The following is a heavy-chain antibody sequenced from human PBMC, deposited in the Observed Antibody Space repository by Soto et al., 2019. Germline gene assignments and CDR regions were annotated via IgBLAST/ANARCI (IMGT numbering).Heavy chain of an antibody. J-gene: IGHJ3*02. Sequence: QVQLVESGGGVVQPGRSLRLSCAASGFTFSSYAMHWVRQAPGKGLEWVAVISYDGSNKYYADSVKGRFTISRDNSKNTLYLQMNSLRAEDTAVYYCARGGDIVLVPAAILGDLDAFDIWGQGTMVTVSS. CDR1: GFTFSSYA. CDR3: ARGGDIVLVPAAILGDLDAFDI. V-gene: IGHV3-30-3*01. CDR2: ISYDGSNK. D-gene: IGHD2-2*01.